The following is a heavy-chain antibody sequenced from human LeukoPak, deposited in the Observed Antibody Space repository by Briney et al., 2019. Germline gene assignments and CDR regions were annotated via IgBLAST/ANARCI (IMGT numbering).Heavy chain of an antibody. D-gene: IGHD6-13*01. J-gene: IGHJ5*02. CDR3: AKDRSSWYWFDP. CDR1: GFTFSSYA. CDR2: ISGSGGST. Sequence: GGSLRLSCAASGFTFSSYAMSWVRQAPGKGLEWVSAISGSGGSTYYADSVKGRFTISRDNSENTLYLQMNSLRAEDTAVYYCAKDRSSWYWFDPWGQGTLVTVSS. V-gene: IGHV3-23*01.